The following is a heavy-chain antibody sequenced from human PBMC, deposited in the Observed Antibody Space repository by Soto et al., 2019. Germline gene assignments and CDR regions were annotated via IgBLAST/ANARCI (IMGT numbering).Heavy chain of an antibody. CDR2: ISGSGGST. Sequence: GGSLRLSCAASGFTFSSYAMSWVRQAPGKGLEWVSAISGSGGSTYYADSVKGRFTISRDNSKNTLYLQMNSLRAEDTAVYYCAKAADYGDNYYYYMDVWGKGTTVTVS. CDR3: AKAADYGDNYYYYMDV. D-gene: IGHD4-17*01. CDR1: GFTFSSYA. J-gene: IGHJ6*03. V-gene: IGHV3-23*01.